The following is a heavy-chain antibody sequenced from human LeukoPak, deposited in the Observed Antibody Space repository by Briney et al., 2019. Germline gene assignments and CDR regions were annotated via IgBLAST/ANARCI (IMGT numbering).Heavy chain of an antibody. V-gene: IGHV4-39*01. D-gene: IGHD2-2*01. CDR3: ARQGIVVVPGTFDP. CDR2: IYYSGST. Sequence: PSETLSLTCTVSGGSISSSSYYWGWIRQPPGKGLEWIGSIYYSGSTYYNPSLKSRVTISVDTSKNQFSLKLSSVTAADTAVYYCARQGIVVVPGTFDPWGQGTLVTVSS. CDR1: GGSISSSSYY. J-gene: IGHJ5*02.